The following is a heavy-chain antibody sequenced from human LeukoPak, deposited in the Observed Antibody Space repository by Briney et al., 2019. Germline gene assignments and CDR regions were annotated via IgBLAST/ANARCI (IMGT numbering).Heavy chain of an antibody. J-gene: IGHJ6*03. D-gene: IGHD3-10*01. Sequence: SETLSLTCAVYGGSFSGYYWSWIRQPPGKGLEWIGYIYYSGSTNYNPSLKSRVTISVDTSKNQFSLKLSSVTAADTAVYYCARVSRGVRGVYYYYYYMDVWGKGTTVTVSS. V-gene: IGHV4-59*01. CDR1: GGSFSGYY. CDR2: IYYSGST. CDR3: ARVSRGVRGVYYYYYYMDV.